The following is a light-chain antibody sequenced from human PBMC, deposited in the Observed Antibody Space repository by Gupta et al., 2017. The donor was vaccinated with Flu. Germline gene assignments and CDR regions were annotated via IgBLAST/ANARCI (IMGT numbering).Light chain of an antibody. CDR3: QAWDSSIVV. CDR1: KLGDKY. V-gene: IGLV3-1*01. CDR2: QDS. Sequence: SYELTQPPSVSVSPGQTASITCSGDKLGDKYACWYQQKPGQSPVLVIYQDSKRPYGVPERFSGSNSGNTATLTIRGTQAMDEAYYYCQAWDSSIVVFGGGTKLTVL. J-gene: IGLJ2*01.